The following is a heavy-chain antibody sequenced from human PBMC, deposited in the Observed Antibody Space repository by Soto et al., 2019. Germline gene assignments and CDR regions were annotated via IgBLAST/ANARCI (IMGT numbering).Heavy chain of an antibody. CDR3: AKDGSWGDHYYFDN. V-gene: IGHV1-8*01. D-gene: IGHD2-21*02. J-gene: IGHJ4*02. CDR1: GYTFTDYD. Sequence: ASVKVSCKXSGYTFTDYDINWVRQATGQGLEWIGWMNPNSGETGYAQKFQGRVTMTRSASLSTAYLEMNSLKGDDTAVYYCAKDGSWGDHYYFDNWGQGTLVTVSS. CDR2: MNPNSGET.